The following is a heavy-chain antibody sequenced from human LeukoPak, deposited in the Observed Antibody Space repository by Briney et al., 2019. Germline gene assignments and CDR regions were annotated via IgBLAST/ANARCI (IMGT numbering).Heavy chain of an antibody. CDR3: ATYQAVAGHFDY. D-gene: IGHD6-19*01. V-gene: IGHV4-4*09. Sequence: PGGPLRLSCAASGFTFSSYAMSWIRQPPGKGLEWVGYIYPSGSTTNYNPSLKSRVTISVDTSKIQFSLQLSSVTGADTAVYYCATYQAVAGHFDYWGQGTLVTVSS. CDR2: IYPSGST. J-gene: IGHJ4*02. CDR1: GFTFSSYA.